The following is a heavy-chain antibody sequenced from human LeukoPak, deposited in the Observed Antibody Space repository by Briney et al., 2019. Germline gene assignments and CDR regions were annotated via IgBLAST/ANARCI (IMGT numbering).Heavy chain of an antibody. CDR3: ARTSYGDYAFDY. J-gene: IGHJ4*02. CDR1: GGSISSYY. CDR2: IYYSGST. V-gene: IGHV4-59*01. D-gene: IGHD4-17*01. Sequence: SETLSLTCTVSGGSISSYYWSWIRQPPGKGLEWIGYIYYSGSTNYNPSLKSRVTISVDTSKNQFSLKLSSVTAADTAVYYCARTSYGDYAFDYWGQGTLVTVSS.